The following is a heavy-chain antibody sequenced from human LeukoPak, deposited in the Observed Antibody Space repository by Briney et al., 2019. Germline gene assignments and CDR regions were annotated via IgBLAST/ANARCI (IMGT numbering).Heavy chain of an antibody. CDR1: GDGVSSNSAA. CDR2: TYYRSKWYN. D-gene: IGHD6-19*01. J-gene: IGHJ4*02. V-gene: IGHV6-1*01. Sequence: SQTLSLTCAISGDGVSSNSAAWNWIRQSPSRGFEWLGRTYYRSKWYNDYAVSVKSRITINPDTSRNQFSLHLNSVTAADTAVYYCARHLSGWYDVGLHYWGQGTLVTVSS. CDR3: ARHLSGWYDVGLHY.